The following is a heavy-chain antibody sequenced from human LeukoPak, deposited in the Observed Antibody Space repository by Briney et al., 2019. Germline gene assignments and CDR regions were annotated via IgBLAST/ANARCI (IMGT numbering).Heavy chain of an antibody. J-gene: IGHJ6*03. CDR2: INPSGGTT. CDR1: GYIFTSCA. CDR3: AREAYGSGSFRTDYYYMDV. Sequence: RASVKVSCKASGYIFTSCAKHWVRRAPGQGLEWVGIINPSGGTTNYAQKFQGRVTMTRDTSTSTVYMDLSSLRSDDTAVYYCAREAYGSGSFRTDYYYMDVWGKGTTVTISS. V-gene: IGHV1-46*01. D-gene: IGHD3-10*01.